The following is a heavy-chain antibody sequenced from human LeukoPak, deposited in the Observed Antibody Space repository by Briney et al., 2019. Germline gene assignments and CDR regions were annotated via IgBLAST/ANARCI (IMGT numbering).Heavy chain of an antibody. Sequence: GGSLRLSCSVSGSTFSTYVMHWVRQAPGKGLEYVSAISSNGDNTYYADSVKGRFTNSRDNSKNTLYLQMSSLRADDTAVYYCVRGTGYWGQGTLVTVSS. V-gene: IGHV3-64D*06. CDR2: ISSNGDNT. CDR3: VRGTGY. CDR1: GSTFSTYV. J-gene: IGHJ4*02.